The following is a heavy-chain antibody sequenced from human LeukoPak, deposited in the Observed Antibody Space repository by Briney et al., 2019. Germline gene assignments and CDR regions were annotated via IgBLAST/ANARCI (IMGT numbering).Heavy chain of an antibody. J-gene: IGHJ5*02. V-gene: IGHV4-34*01. Sequence: SETLSLTCAVYGGSFSGYYWSWIRQPPGKGLEWIGEINHSGSTNYNPSLKSRVTISVDTSKNQFSLKLSSVTAADTAVHYCARRYSGYDFSWFDPWGQGTLVTVSS. CDR1: GGSFSGYY. CDR3: ARRYSGYDFSWFDP. D-gene: IGHD5-12*01. CDR2: INHSGST.